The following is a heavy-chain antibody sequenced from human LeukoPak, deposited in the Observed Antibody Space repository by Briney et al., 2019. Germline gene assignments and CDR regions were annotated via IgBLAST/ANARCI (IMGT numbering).Heavy chain of an antibody. Sequence: PSETLSLTCTVSGGAISSDYWSWIRQPAGKGVEWIGRIYTSGTTYNPSLKSRVTMSVDTSKNQFSLKLSSVTAADTDVYYCARLGNWGNYWYFDLWGRGTLVTLSS. J-gene: IGHJ2*01. CDR3: ARLGNWGNYWYFDL. CDR1: GGAISSDY. D-gene: IGHD7-27*01. V-gene: IGHV4-4*07. CDR2: IYTSGT.